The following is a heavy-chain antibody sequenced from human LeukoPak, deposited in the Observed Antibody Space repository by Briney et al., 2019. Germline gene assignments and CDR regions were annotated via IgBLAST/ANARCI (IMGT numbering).Heavy chain of an antibody. D-gene: IGHD6-13*01. CDR3: ARDTGSPHSSSWYGNAFDI. J-gene: IGHJ3*02. CDR1: GGTFSSYA. Sequence: SVKVSCKASGGTFSSYAISWVRQAPGQGLEWMGGIIPIFGTANYAQKFQGRVTITADESTSTAYMELSSLRSEDTAVYYCARDTGSPHSSSWYGNAFDIWGQGTMVTVSS. CDR2: IIPIFGTA. V-gene: IGHV1-69*01.